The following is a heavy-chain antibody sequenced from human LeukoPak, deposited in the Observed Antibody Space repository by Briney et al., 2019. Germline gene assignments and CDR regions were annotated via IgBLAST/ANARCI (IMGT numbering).Heavy chain of an antibody. CDR3: AREVSWYGEVLYFDY. Sequence: SETLSLTCTVSGGSISSYYWSWIRQPAGKGLEWIGRIYTSGSKNNSPSLKSRVTISVDTSKNQFSLKLSSVTAADTAVYYCAREVSWYGEVLYFDYWGQGTLVTVSS. D-gene: IGHD6-13*01. V-gene: IGHV4-4*07. CDR2: IYTSGSK. J-gene: IGHJ4*02. CDR1: GGSISSYY.